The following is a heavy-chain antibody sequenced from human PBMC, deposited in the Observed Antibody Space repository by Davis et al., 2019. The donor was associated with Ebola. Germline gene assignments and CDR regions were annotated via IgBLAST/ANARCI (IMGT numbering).Heavy chain of an antibody. J-gene: IGHJ4*02. CDR2: ISYDGSNI. CDR3: ARDFGLAAAGTAFDY. D-gene: IGHD6-13*01. CDR1: GFTFTRFP. Sequence: PGGSLRLSCAASGFTFTRFPMHWVRQAPGKGLEWVAIISYDGSNIYYADSVKGRITISRDNSKSTLYLQMNSLRAEDTAVYYCARDFGLAAAGTAFDYWGQGTLVTVS. V-gene: IGHV3-30*04.